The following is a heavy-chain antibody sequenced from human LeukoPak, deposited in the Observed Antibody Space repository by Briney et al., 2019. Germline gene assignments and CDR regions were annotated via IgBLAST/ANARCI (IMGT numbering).Heavy chain of an antibody. V-gene: IGHV3-23*01. CDR2: ISGSGGRT. D-gene: IGHD3-10*01. CDR3: AKGDFYGSGRDYYYYMDV. Sequence: GGSLRLSCVASGFTFSSYSMTWVRQAPGKGLEWVSAISGSGGRTYYADSVKGRFTISRDNSKNTLYLQMNSLRAEDTAVYNCAKGDFYGSGRDYYYYMDVWGKGTTVTVSS. J-gene: IGHJ6*03. CDR1: GFTFSSYS.